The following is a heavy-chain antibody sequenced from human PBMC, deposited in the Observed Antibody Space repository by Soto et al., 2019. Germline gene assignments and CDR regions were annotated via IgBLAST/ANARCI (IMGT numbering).Heavy chain of an antibody. J-gene: IGHJ4*02. CDR1: GFSVTANY. V-gene: IGHV3-53*01. CDR2: IYSGGST. Sequence: EVQVVESGGGLIQPGGSLRLSCEVSGFSVTANYVSWVRQAPGKGLEWVSVIYSGGSTYYIDSVKGRFSISRDISKNTLYLQMNSLRAEDTAVYYCHGYGYWGQGTLVTVSS. CDR3: HGYGY. D-gene: IGHD5-12*01.